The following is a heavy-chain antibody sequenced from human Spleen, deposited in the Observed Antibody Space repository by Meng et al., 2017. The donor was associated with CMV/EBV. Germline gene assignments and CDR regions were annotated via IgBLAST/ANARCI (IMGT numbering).Heavy chain of an antibody. J-gene: IGHJ4*02. CDR3: ARDLMNSFVY. V-gene: IGHV1-46*01. CDR2: VNPSAGHT. CDR1: RYTFTPYT. Sequence: VSCMSSRYTFTPYTVHWLRQAPGLGLEWMGIVNPSAGHTGYAHNCQGRVTMTRDTSTSTVYMELSSLRSEDTAVYYCARDLMNSFVYWGQGTLVTVSS.